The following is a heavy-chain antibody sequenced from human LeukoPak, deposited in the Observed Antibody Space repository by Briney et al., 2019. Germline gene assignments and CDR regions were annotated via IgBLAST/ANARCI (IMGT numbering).Heavy chain of an antibody. Sequence: GGSLRLSCTVSGFTFSSYEFNWVRQAPGKGLEWVSYISSSSSYTNYADSVKGRFTISRDNAKNSLYLQMNSLRAEDTAVYYCARTHYDILTGSHFDYWGQGTLVTVSS. V-gene: IGHV3-21*05. CDR2: ISSSSSYT. J-gene: IGHJ4*02. CDR1: GFTFSSYE. CDR3: ARTHYDILTGSHFDY. D-gene: IGHD3-9*01.